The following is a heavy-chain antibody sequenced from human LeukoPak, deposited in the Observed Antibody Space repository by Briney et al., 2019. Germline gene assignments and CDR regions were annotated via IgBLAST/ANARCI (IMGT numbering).Heavy chain of an antibody. Sequence: SETLSLTCAVYGGSFSGYYWSWIRQPPGKGLEWIGEINHSGSTNYNPSLKSRVTISVDTSKNQFSLKLSSVTAADTAVYYCARIVLVVRGVIAFYYYMDVWGKGTTVTVSS. D-gene: IGHD3-10*01. V-gene: IGHV4-34*01. J-gene: IGHJ6*03. CDR1: GGSFSGYY. CDR3: ARIVLVVRGVIAFYYYMDV. CDR2: INHSGST.